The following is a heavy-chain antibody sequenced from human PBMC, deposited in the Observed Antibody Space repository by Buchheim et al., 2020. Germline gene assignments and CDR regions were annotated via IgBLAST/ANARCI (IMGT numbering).Heavy chain of an antibody. CDR2: ISYDGSNK. Sequence: QVQLVESGGGVVQPGRSLRLSCAASGFTFSSYGMHWVRQAPGKGLEWVSVISYDGSNKYYADSVKGRFTISRDNSKNTLYLQMNSLRAEDTAVYYCANSADCSRTSCFLPDYWGQGTL. CDR3: ANSADCSRTSCFLPDY. V-gene: IGHV3-30*18. J-gene: IGHJ4*02. D-gene: IGHD2-2*01. CDR1: GFTFSSYG.